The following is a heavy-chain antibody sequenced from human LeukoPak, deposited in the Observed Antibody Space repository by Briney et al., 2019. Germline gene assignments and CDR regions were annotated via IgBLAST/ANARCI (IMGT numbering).Heavy chain of an antibody. CDR1: GYTFTGYY. CDR3: AREYIGIAAAESGDY. V-gene: IGHV1-2*02. Sequence: GASVKVSCKASGYTFTGYYMHWVRQAPGQGLEWMGWINPNSGGTNYAQKFQGRVTMTRDTSISTAYMELSRLRSDDTAVYYCAREYIGIAAAESGDYWGQGTLVTVSS. J-gene: IGHJ4*02. CDR2: INPNSGGT. D-gene: IGHD6-13*01.